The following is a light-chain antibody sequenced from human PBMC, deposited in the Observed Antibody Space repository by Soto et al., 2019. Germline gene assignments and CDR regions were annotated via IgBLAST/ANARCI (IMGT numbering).Light chain of an antibody. J-gene: IGKJ4*01. CDR3: QQSKSFPLT. V-gene: IGKV1-5*01. CDR2: DAS. Sequence: DIQMTPSPSTLSASVGDRVTITCRASQSISSWLAWYQQKPGKAPKLLIYDASTLESGAPSRFSGSGSGTELTLTINSLQPDDFASYYCQQSKSFPLTFGGGTKVDIK. CDR1: QSISSW.